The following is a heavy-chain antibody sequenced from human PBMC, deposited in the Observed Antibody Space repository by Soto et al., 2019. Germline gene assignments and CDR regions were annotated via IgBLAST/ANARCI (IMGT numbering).Heavy chain of an antibody. V-gene: IGHV4-4*02. J-gene: IGHJ4*02. CDR1: SGSISSSNW. CDR2: IDHSGST. D-gene: IGHD2-15*01. Sequence: QVQLQESGPGLVKPSGTLSLTCAVSSGSISSSNWWSWVRQPPGKGLEWIGEIDHSGSTNYNPSLKSRVTIAVDKSKYQFSLKLSSVTAADTAVYYCARGRYCSGGSCYPDFDYWGQGTLVTVSS. CDR3: ARGRYCSGGSCYPDFDY.